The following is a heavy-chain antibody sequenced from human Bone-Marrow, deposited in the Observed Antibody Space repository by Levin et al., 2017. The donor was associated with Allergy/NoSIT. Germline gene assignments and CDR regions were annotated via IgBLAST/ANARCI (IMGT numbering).Heavy chain of an antibody. CDR1: GFAFSNYW. CDR3: ARDHITIFSLYFDY. CDR2: ISTTSSTI. V-gene: IGHV3-48*02. J-gene: IGHJ4*02. Sequence: GGSLRLSCAASGFAFSNYWMHWVRQAPGKGLEWVSYISTTSSTIYYADSVKGRFTISRDNAKNSLYLQMNSLRDEDTAVYYCARDHITIFSLYFDYWGPGTLVTVSS. D-gene: IGHD3-9*01.